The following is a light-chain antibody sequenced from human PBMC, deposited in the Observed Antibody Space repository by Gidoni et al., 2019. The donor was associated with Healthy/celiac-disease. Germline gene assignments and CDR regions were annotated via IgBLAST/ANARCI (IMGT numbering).Light chain of an antibody. V-gene: IGKV1D-43*01. CDR2: YAS. Sequence: AIRMTQSPFSLSASVGDRVTITCWASQGISSYLAWYQQKSAKAHNLFIYYASSLQSGFPSRFSGRGSGTDYTLTISSLQPEDFATYYCQQYYSTPLTFGGGTKVEIK. CDR1: QGISSY. J-gene: IGKJ4*01. CDR3: QQYYSTPLT.